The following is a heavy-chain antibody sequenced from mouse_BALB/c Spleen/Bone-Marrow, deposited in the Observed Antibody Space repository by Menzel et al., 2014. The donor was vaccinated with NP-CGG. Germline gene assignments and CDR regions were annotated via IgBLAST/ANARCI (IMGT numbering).Heavy chain of an antibody. CDR1: GYTFTSYW. CDR3: ARGLYGNSGY. V-gene: IGHV1-69*02. J-gene: IGHJ2*01. Sequence: QVQLQQPGAELVKPGASVKLSCKASGYTFTSYWMHWVKQRPGQGLEWIGEIDPSDSYTNYNQKFKGKATLTVDNSSSTAYMQLSSLTSEDSAVYYCARGLYGNSGYWGQGTTLTVSS. CDR2: IDPSDSYT. D-gene: IGHD2-1*01.